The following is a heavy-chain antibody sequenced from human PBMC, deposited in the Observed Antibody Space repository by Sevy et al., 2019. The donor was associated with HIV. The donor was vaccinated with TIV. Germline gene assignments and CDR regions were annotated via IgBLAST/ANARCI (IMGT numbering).Heavy chain of an antibody. CDR2: MNPNSGNT. CDR3: ARGGAMITFGGVIVS. Sequence: ASLKVSCKASGYTFTSYDINWVRQATGQGLEWMGWMNPNSGNTGYAQKFQGRVTMTRNTSISTAYMELSSLRSEDTAVYYCARGGAMITFGGVIVSWGQGTLVTVSS. D-gene: IGHD3-16*02. V-gene: IGHV1-8*01. J-gene: IGHJ5*02. CDR1: GYTFTSYD.